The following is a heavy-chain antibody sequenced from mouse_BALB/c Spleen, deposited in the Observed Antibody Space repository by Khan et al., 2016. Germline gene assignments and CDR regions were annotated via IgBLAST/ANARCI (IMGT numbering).Heavy chain of an antibody. D-gene: IGHD1-2*01. Sequence: EVKLLESGGGLVQPGGSLKLSCVASGFAFSRYWMSWVRQAPGKGLEWIGEINPDSSKINYTPSLKDKFIISRDNAKNTQYLQMSKVRSEDTALYSCAWLHCYGRFAYWGQGTLVTVSA. J-gene: IGHJ3*01. CDR1: GFAFSRYW. CDR2: INPDSSKI. CDR3: AWLHCYGRFAY. V-gene: IGHV4-1*02.